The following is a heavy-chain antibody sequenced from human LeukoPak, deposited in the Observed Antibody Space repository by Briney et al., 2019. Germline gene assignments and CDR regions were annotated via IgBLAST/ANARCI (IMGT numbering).Heavy chain of an antibody. J-gene: IGHJ6*03. CDR3: ARETSHKGAHYMDV. CDR1: GGSISSYY. CDR2: IYYSGYT. Sequence: SETLSLTCTVSGGSISSYYWSWIRQPPGKGLKWIGNIYYSGYTTYSPSLRSRVTISVDTSKNQFSLKLSSVTAADTAVYYCARETSHKGAHYMDVWGKGTTITISS. D-gene: IGHD3-16*01. V-gene: IGHV4-59*01.